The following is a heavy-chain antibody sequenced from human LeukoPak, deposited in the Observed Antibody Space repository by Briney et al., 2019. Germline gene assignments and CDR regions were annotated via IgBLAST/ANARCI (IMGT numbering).Heavy chain of an antibody. CDR3: ATPYWSGISRLDVFNM. CDR1: GVSVSDGRYY. V-gene: IGHV4-31*03. D-gene: IGHD2-15*01. J-gene: IGHJ3*02. CDR2: KYYSGSA. Sequence: ESSETLSLTCNVSGVSVSDGRYYWTWIRQHPGKGLEWIGYKYYSGSAKYNPSLKSRLTISIDTSKNQFSLQLSSVTAADTAKYYCATPYWSGISRLDVFNMWGQGTRVTVSS.